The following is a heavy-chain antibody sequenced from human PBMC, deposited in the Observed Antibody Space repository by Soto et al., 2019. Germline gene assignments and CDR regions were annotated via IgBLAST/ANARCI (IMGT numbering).Heavy chain of an antibody. CDR3: AKGYCSSTSCYTIPSY. J-gene: IGHJ4*02. CDR1: GFTFSSYA. D-gene: IGHD2-2*02. V-gene: IGHV3-23*01. Sequence: LRLSCAASGFTFSSYAMSWVRQAPGKGLEWVSAISGSGGSTYYADSVKGRFTISRDNSKNTLYLQMNSLRAEDTAVYYCAKGYCSSTSCYTIPSYWGQGTLVTVSS. CDR2: ISGSGGST.